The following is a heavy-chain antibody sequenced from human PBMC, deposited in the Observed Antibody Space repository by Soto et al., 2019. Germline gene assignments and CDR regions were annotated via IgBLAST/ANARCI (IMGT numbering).Heavy chain of an antibody. J-gene: IGHJ5*02. V-gene: IGHV3-15*01. CDR2: IKTKTDGETT. CDR3: TTVRITMIVLVNDH. D-gene: IGHD3-22*01. Sequence: PGGSLRLSCAASGITFSQARMTWVRPAPGKGLEWVGHIKTKTDGETTDYAAPVKGRFTISRDDSKNTLYLQMNSLKTEDTAVYYCTTVRITMIVLVNDHWGQGTRVTVSS. CDR1: GITFSQAR.